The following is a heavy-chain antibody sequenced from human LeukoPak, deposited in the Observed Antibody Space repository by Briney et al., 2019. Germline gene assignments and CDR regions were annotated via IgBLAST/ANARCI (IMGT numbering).Heavy chain of an antibody. J-gene: IGHJ5*02. CDR2: IYHSGST. CDR3: ARGPRDGYPNWFDP. Sequence: SETLSLTCAVSGGSISSSNWWSWVRQPPGKGLEWIGEIYHSGSTNYNPSLKSRVTISVDTSKNQFSLKLSSVTAADTAVYYCARGPRDGYPNWFDPWGRGSLVTVSS. CDR1: GGSISSSNW. D-gene: IGHD5-24*01. V-gene: IGHV4-4*02.